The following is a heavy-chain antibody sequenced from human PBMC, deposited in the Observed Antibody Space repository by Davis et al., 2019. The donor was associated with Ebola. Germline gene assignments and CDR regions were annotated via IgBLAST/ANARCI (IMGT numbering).Heavy chain of an antibody. J-gene: IGHJ4*02. V-gene: IGHV4-39*07. CDR1: GGSISSSSYY. CDR3: ARGPTYYDILTGYWGDMTMNGYFDY. CDR2: IYYSGST. Sequence: PSETLSLTCTVSGGSISSSSYYWGWIRQPPGKGLEWIGSIYYSGSTYYNPSLKSRVTISVDTSKNQFSLKLSSVTAADTAVYYCARGPTYYDILTGYWGDMTMNGYFDYWGQGTLVTVSS. D-gene: IGHD3-9*01.